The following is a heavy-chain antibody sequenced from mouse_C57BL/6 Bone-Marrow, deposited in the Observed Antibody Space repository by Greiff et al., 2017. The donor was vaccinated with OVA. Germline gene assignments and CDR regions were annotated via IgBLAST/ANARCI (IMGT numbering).Heavy chain of an antibody. Sequence: VQLQQSGGGLVKPGGSLKLSCAASGFTFSDYGMHWVRQAPEKGLEWVAYISSGSSTIYYADTVKGRFTISRDNAKNTLFLQMTSLRSEDTAMYYCARLYYFDYWGQGTTLTVSS. CDR3: ARLYYFDY. V-gene: IGHV5-17*01. J-gene: IGHJ2*01. CDR1: GFTFSDYG. CDR2: ISSGSSTI.